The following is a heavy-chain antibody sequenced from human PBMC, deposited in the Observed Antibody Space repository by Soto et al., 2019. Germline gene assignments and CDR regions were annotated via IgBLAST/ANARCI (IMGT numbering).Heavy chain of an antibody. CDR1: GGSISSSNW. CDR3: AKGAAAGLYYYYGMDV. CDR2: IYHSGST. J-gene: IGHJ6*02. Sequence: KPSETLSLTCAVSGGSISSSNWWSWVRQPPGKGLEWIGEIYHSGSTNYNPSLKSRVTISVDTSKNQFSLKLSSVTAADTAVYYCAKGAAAGLYYYYGMDVWGQGTTVTVSS. V-gene: IGHV4-4*02. D-gene: IGHD6-13*01.